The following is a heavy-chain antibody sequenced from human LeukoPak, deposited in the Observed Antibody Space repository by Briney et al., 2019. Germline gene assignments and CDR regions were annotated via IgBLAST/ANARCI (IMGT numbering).Heavy chain of an antibody. CDR1: GFTFTNAW. CDR3: ARYCGGDCYGMDV. D-gene: IGHD2-21*01. J-gene: IGHJ6*02. Sequence: GGSLRLSCVDSGFTFTNAWMSWVRQAPGKGLEWVANIKQDGSEKDYVDSVKGRFTISRDNAKNSLYLQMNSLRVEDTAVYYCARYCGGDCYGMDVWGQGTTVTVSS. CDR2: IKQDGSEK. V-gene: IGHV3-7*01.